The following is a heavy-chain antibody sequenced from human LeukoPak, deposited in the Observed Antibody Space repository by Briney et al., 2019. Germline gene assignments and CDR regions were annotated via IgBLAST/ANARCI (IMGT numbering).Heavy chain of an antibody. CDR1: GGSFSGYY. Sequence: KPSETLSLTCAVYGGSFSGYYWSWIRQPPGKGLEWIGSIYYSGSTYYNPSLKSRVTISVDTSKNQFSLKLSSVTAADTAVYYCAQTASLLWFGESQSRYYYYGMDVWGQGTTVTVSS. D-gene: IGHD3-10*01. CDR3: AQTASLLWFGESQSRYYYYGMDV. J-gene: IGHJ6*02. V-gene: IGHV4-34*01. CDR2: IYYSGST.